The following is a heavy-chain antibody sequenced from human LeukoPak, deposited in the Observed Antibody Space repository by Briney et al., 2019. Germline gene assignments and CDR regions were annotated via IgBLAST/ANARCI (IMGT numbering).Heavy chain of an antibody. V-gene: IGHV4-59*08. CDR1: GFTFSSYW. Sequence: GSLRLSCAASGFTFSSYWRSWVRQPPGKRLEWIGSIYYNGTTNYNPSLKSRVSISVDTSKNQLSLNLSSVTPAHTSVYLCARLYLLVWLLYGICDFWGQGTLVTVPS. CDR3: ARLYLLVWLLYGICDF. J-gene: IGHJ4*02. CDR2: IYYNGTT. D-gene: IGHD3-3*01.